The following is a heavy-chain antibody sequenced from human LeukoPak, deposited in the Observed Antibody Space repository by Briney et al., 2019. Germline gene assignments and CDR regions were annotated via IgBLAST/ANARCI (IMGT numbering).Heavy chain of an antibody. CDR3: ARLRIRRGQLWSLPYFDY. CDR1: GGSFSGYY. Sequence: SETLSLTCAVYGGSFSGYYGSWTRQPPGKGLEWIGEINHEGTTNYNPSLKSRVTISVDTSKNQFSLKLSSVTAADTAVYYCARLRIRRGQLWSLPYFDYWGQGTLVTVSS. V-gene: IGHV4-34*01. CDR2: INHEGTT. D-gene: IGHD5-18*01. J-gene: IGHJ4*02.